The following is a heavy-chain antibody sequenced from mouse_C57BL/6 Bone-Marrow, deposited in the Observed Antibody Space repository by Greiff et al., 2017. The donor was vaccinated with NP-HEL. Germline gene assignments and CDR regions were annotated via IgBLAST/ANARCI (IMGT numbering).Heavy chain of an antibody. CDR3: TREAFDY. CDR1: GYTFTDYE. CDR2: IDPETGGT. V-gene: IGHV1-15*01. Sequence: QVQLQQSGAELVRPGASVTLSCKASGYTFTDYEMHWVKQTPVHGLEWIGAIDPETGGTAYNQKFQGKAILTADKASSTAYMELRSLTSEDAAVYYCTREAFDYWGQGTTLTVSS. J-gene: IGHJ2*01.